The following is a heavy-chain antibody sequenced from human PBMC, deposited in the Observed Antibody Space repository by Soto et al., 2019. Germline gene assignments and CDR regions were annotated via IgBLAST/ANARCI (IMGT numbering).Heavy chain of an antibody. V-gene: IGHV4-34*01. CDR3: ARAGAALVRGSIGGFDY. CDR1: GGAFNGYY. J-gene: IGHJ4*02. D-gene: IGHD3-10*01. CDR2: INHSGTV. Sequence: QVHLQQWGAGLLKPSETLSLTCAVNGGAFNGYYWTWIRQSPGKGLQWIGEINHSGTVDYNPSLKRRVTFSIDTSKKQFSLTLTSVTAADTAVCYCARAGAALVRGSIGGFDYWGQGTLVTVSS.